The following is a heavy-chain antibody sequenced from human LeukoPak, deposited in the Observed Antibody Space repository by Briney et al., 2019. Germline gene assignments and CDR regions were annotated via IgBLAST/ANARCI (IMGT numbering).Heavy chain of an antibody. CDR3: ARVIQEAAAGAFDY. CDR1: GFTFSSYS. J-gene: IGHJ4*02. CDR2: IYYSGST. D-gene: IGHD6-13*01. V-gene: IGHV4-39*07. Sequence: PGGSLRLSCAASGFTFSSYSMNWVRQAPGKGLEWIGSIYYSGSTYYNPSLKSRVTISVDTSKNQFSLKLSSVTAADTAVYYCARVIQEAAAGAFDYWGQGTLVTVSS.